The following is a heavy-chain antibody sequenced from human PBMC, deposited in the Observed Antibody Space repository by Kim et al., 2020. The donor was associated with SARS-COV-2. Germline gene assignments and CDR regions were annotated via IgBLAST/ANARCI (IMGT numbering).Heavy chain of an antibody. V-gene: IGHV4-31*03. D-gene: IGHD2-21*01. CDR3: AREPNGGERAFDI. Sequence: SETLSLTCTVSGGSISSGGYYWSWIRQHPGKGLEWIGYIYYSGSTYYNPSLKSRVTISVDTSKNQFSLKLSSVTAADTAVYYCAREPNGGERAFDIWGQGTMVTVSS. CDR1: GGSISSGGYY. J-gene: IGHJ3*02. CDR2: IYYSGST.